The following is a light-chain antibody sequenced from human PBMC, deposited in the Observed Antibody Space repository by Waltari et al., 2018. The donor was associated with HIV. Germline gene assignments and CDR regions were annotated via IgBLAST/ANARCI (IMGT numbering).Light chain of an antibody. J-gene: IGLJ2*01. CDR2: YDD. CDR1: SSNIGNNP. CDR3: AAWDDSLNGPV. V-gene: IGLV1-36*01. Sequence: QSVLTQPPSVSEAPRQRVTISCSGSSSNIGNNPVNWSQQLPGKAPKLLIYYDDLLPSGVSDRFSGSKSGTSASLAISGLQSEDEADYYCAAWDDSLNGPVFGGGTKLTVL.